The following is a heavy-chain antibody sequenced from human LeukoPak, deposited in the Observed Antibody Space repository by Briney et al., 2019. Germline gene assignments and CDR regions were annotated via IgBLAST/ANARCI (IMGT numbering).Heavy chain of an antibody. CDR1: GFTFSSYG. V-gene: IGHV3-30*18. D-gene: IGHD5-24*01. CDR2: ISHDGSNK. CDR3: AKLLVAVATTYFDY. Sequence: GGSLRLSCAASGFTFSSYGMHWVRQAPGKGLEWVAVISHDGSNKYYADSVKGRFTISRDNSKNTLYLQMNSLRAEDTAVYYCAKLLVAVATTYFDYWGQGTLVTVSS. J-gene: IGHJ4*02.